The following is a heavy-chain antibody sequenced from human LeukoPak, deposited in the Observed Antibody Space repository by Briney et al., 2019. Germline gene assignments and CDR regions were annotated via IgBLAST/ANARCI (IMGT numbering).Heavy chain of an antibody. CDR2: IYHSGST. CDR3: ASHYYGSGTAVFDY. J-gene: IGHJ4*02. Sequence: SETLSLTCAVSGYSISSGYYWGWIRQPPGKGLEWIGSIYHSGSTYYNPSLKSRVTISVDTSKNQFSLKLSSVTAADTAVYNCASHYYGSGTAVFDYWGQGTLVTVSS. V-gene: IGHV4-38-2*01. D-gene: IGHD3-10*01. CDR1: GYSISSGYY.